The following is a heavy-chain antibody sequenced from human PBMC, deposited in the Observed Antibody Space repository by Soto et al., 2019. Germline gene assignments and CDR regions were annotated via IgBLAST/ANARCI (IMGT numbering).Heavy chain of an antibody. Sequence: QVQLVQSGAEVKKPGSSVKVSCKASGGTSSSYAISWVRQAPGQGLEWMGGIIPIFGTANYAQKFQGRVTITADESTSTTYMELSSLRSEDTAVYYCARDGYYGSGSYRPFDYWGQGTLVTVSS. V-gene: IGHV1-69*01. D-gene: IGHD3-10*01. CDR1: GGTSSSYA. CDR2: IIPIFGTA. CDR3: ARDGYYGSGSYRPFDY. J-gene: IGHJ4*02.